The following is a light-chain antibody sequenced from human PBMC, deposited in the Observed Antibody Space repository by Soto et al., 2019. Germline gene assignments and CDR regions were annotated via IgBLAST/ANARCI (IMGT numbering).Light chain of an antibody. CDR2: EVN. J-gene: IGLJ3*02. CDR1: SSDVGSYNL. Sequence: QSALTQPASVSGSPGQSITISCTGTSSDVGSYNLVSWYQQHPGKAPKLIIYEVNKRPSGVPDRFSGSKSGNTASLTVSGLQAEDEADYYCSSYAGSNNLVFAGGTKLTVL. CDR3: SSYAGSNNLV. V-gene: IGLV2-8*01.